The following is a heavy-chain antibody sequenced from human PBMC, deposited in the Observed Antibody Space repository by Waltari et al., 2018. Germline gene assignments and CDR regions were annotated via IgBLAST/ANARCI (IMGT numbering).Heavy chain of an antibody. CDR2: IIPIFGTA. D-gene: IGHD6-6*01. J-gene: IGHJ3*02. CDR1: GYTFTDYY. CDR3: AREAARQSGAFDI. V-gene: IGHV1-69*12. Sequence: VQLVQSGAEVKKPGATVKISCKASGYTFTDYYMHWVQQAPGKGLEWMGGIIPIFGTANYAQKFQGRVTITADESTSTAYMELSSLRSEDTAVYYCAREAARQSGAFDIWGQGTMVTVSS.